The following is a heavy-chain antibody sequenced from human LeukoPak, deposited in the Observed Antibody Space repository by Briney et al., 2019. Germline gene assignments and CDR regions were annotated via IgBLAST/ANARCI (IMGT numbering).Heavy chain of an antibody. CDR2: IKQDGSEK. J-gene: IGHJ5*02. Sequence: SGGSVRLSCAASGFTFSTHWMNWVRQGPGKGLEWVANIKQDGSEKYYVDSVKGRFTISRDNAKNSLYLQMNSLRAEDTAVYYCARDPPGNYYDGSGYYSWGQGTLVTVSS. V-gene: IGHV3-7*01. CDR3: ARDPPGNYYDGSGYYS. D-gene: IGHD3-22*01. CDR1: GFTFSTHW.